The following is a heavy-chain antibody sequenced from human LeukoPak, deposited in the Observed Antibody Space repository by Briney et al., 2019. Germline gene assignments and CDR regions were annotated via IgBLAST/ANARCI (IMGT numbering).Heavy chain of an antibody. J-gene: IGHJ5*02. D-gene: IGHD3-22*01. CDR1: GYTFTSYG. V-gene: IGHV1-69*06. CDR3: ARVPLGGYSNWFDP. CDR2: IIPIFGTA. Sequence: ASVKVSCKASGYTFTSYGISWVRQAPGQGLEWMGGIIPIFGTANYAQKFQGRVTITADKSTSTAYMELSSLRSEDTAVYYCARVPLGGYSNWFDPWGQGTLVTVSS.